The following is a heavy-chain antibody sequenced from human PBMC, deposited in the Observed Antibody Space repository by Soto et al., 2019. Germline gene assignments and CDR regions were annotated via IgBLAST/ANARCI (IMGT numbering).Heavy chain of an antibody. CDR2: IGHSGDDT. D-gene: IGHD3-10*01. Sequence: GGSLRLSCAASGFTFSNYAMSWVRQAPGKGLEWVSAIGHSGDDTNYADSVKGRFTISRDNSKNTLYLQMNSLRAEDTAVYYCAKDWPGTGTPGIDCWGQGTLVTVSS. CDR1: GFTFSNYA. J-gene: IGHJ4*02. CDR3: AKDWPGTGTPGIDC. V-gene: IGHV3-23*01.